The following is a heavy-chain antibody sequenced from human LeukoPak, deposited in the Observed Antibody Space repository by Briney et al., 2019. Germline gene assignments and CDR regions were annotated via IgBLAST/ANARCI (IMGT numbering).Heavy chain of an antibody. D-gene: IGHD5-12*01. Sequence: SETLSLTCTVSGGSINSYYWSWIRQPPGKGLEWIGYIYYSGSTNYNPSLRSRVAISVDTSKNQFSLKLSSVTAADTAVYYCARGCGYGDTPFDYWGQGTLVTVSS. CDR3: ARGCGYGDTPFDY. CDR1: GGSINSYY. CDR2: IYYSGST. V-gene: IGHV4-59*01. J-gene: IGHJ4*02.